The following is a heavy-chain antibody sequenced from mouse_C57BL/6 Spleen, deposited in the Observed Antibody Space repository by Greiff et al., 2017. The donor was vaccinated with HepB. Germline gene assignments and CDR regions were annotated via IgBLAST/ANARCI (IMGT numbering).Heavy chain of an antibody. V-gene: IGHV1-15*01. CDR3: ELGVFDY. D-gene: IGHD4-1*01. CDR1: GYTFTDYE. CDR2: IDPETGGT. Sequence: QVQLKESGAELVRPGASVTLSCKASGYTFTDYEMHWVKQTPVHGLEWIGAIDPETGGTAYNQKFKGKAILTADKSSSTAYMELRSLTSEDSAVYYCELGVFDYWGQGTTLTVSS. J-gene: IGHJ2*01.